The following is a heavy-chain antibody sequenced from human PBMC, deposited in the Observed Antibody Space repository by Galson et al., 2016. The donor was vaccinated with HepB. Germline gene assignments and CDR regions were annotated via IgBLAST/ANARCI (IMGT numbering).Heavy chain of an antibody. Sequence: ETLSLTCTVSGYPLNSNNFWGWIRQSPGKGLEWIGSMYRSGMTYRNPSLKSRVTISVGTSKNQFSLRLKSVTAADAAVYYCSRETDILAGYLDCWGQGILVAVSS. CDR3: SRETDILAGYLDC. J-gene: IGHJ4*02. V-gene: IGHV4-38-2*02. CDR1: GYPLNSNNF. D-gene: IGHD3-9*01. CDR2: MYRSGMT.